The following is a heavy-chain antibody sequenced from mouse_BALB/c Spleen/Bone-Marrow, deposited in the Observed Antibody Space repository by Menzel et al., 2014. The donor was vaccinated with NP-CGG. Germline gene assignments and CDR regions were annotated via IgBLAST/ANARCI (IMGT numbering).Heavy chain of an antibody. J-gene: IGHJ4*01. CDR2: INPDSSTI. D-gene: IGHD2-3*01. Sequence: EVNLVESGGGLVQPGGSLKLSRAASGFDFSRYWMSWVRQAPGKGLKWIGEINPDSSTINYTPSLKDKFIISRDNAKNTLYLQMSKVRSEDTALYYCARPDGSPYAMDYWVQGTSVTVSS. CDR1: GFDFSRYW. V-gene: IGHV4-1*02. CDR3: ARPDGSPYAMDY.